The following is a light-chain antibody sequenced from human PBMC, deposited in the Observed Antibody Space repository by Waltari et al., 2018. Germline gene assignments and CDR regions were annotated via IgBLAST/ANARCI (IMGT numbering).Light chain of an antibody. CDR3: QQSYGTPLT. CDR1: QSIATY. V-gene: IGKV1-39*01. Sequence: DIQMTQSPSSLSASIGDRVAITCRASQSIATYLNWYQQKPGQAPKLLISTASNLHSGVPSRFSGSGSGTEFILTVSSLQPEDFATYYCQQSYGTPLTFGGGTKVEI. J-gene: IGKJ4*01. CDR2: TAS.